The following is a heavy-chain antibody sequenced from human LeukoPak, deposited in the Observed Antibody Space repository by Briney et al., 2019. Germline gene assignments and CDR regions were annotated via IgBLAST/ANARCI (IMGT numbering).Heavy chain of an antibody. V-gene: IGHV3-30-3*01. D-gene: IGHD3-10*01. Sequence: GGSLRLSCAASGFTFSSYAMHWVRQAPGKGLEWVAVISYDGSNKHYADSVKGRFTISRDNSKNTLYLQMNSLRAEDTAVYYCARVRRVGGFDPWGQGTLVTVSS. CDR1: GFTFSSYA. J-gene: IGHJ5*02. CDR2: ISYDGSNK. CDR3: ARVRRVGGFDP.